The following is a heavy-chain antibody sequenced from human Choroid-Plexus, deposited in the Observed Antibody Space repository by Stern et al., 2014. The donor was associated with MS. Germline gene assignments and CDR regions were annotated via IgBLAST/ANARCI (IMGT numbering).Heavy chain of an antibody. D-gene: IGHD3-3*01. CDR2: INPTTGGT. CDR1: GYIFTGYY. V-gene: IGHV1-2*02. Sequence: QVQLVESGAEVKKPGASVKVSCKTSGYIFTGYYIHWVRPAPGQGLEWLACINPTTGGTTYAQKFQGRVTMSRDTSISTAYVELSSLTSDDTAVYYCARDQRGITIFGVVTDYYYLGMDVWGQGTTVTVSS. CDR3: ARDQRGITIFGVVTDYYYLGMDV. J-gene: IGHJ6*02.